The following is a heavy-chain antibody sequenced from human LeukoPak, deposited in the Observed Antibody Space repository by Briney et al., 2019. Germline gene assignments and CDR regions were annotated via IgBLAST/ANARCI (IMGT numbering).Heavy chain of an antibody. V-gene: IGHV3-30*02. CDR3: AKSHLPNTYSGTYYCDY. CDR2: IRYDETKT. Sequence: GGSLRLSCAASGFTFSYYGMHWVRQAPGKGLEWVAFIRYDETKTYFGDSVKGRFSISRDNSKNTVYLQMNSLRAEDTAMYYCAKSHLPNTYSGTYYCDYWGQGTLGTVSS. J-gene: IGHJ4*02. CDR1: GFTFSYYG. D-gene: IGHD1-26*01.